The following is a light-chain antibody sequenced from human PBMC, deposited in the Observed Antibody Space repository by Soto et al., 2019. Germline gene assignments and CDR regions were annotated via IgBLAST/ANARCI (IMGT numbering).Light chain of an antibody. CDR1: QNIQRW. J-gene: IGKJ1*01. CDR2: KAS. CDR3: LQYHSDWT. Sequence: DTQMTQSPSTVSASVGDRITITCRASQNIQRWLAWYQQKPGKAPKLLIYKASSLERGVPSRFSAGGSGVEFTLNISSVQSEDFATYHCLQYHSDWTFGQGTKVEIK. V-gene: IGKV1-5*03.